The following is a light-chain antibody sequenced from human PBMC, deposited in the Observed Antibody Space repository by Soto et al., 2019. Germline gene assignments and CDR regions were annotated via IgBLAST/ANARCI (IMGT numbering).Light chain of an antibody. J-gene: IGKJ1*01. V-gene: IGKV3-15*01. CDR2: GAS. Sequence: EIVLTQSPGTLSLSPGERATLSCSASQTVSSNHLAWYQQKPGQAPRLLIYGASTRATAIPARFSGSGSGTEFTLTISSLQSEDFAVYYCQQYNNWPPTFGQGTKVDIK. CDR1: QTVSSN. CDR3: QQYNNWPPT.